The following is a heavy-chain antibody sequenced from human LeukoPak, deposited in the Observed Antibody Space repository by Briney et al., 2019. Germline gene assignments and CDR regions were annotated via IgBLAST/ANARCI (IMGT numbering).Heavy chain of an antibody. CDR2: ISSSSSYI. J-gene: IGHJ4*02. CDR1: GFTFSSYS. V-gene: IGHV3-21*01. Sequence: PGGSLRLSCAASGFTFSSYSMNWVRQAPGKGLEWVSSISSSSSYIYYADSVKGRFTISRDNAKNSLYLQMNSLRAEDTAVYYCARGYCSSTSCSLDFDYWGQGTLVTVSS. CDR3: ARGYCSSTSCSLDFDY. D-gene: IGHD2-2*01.